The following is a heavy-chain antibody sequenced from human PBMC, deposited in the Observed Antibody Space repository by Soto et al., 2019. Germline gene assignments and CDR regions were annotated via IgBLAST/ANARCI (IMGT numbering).Heavy chain of an antibody. J-gene: IGHJ4*02. CDR1: GFTFRSYG. CDR3: AKDVGNYDILTGYWSPCLDY. D-gene: IGHD3-9*01. V-gene: IGHV3-30*18. Sequence: GGSLRLSCAASGFTFRSYGMHWVLQAPGKGLEWVAVISDDGSTKYYADSVKGRFTISRDNSKNTLYLQMNSLRAEDTAVYYSAKDVGNYDILTGYWSPCLDYWGQGTLVTVSS. CDR2: ISDDGSTK.